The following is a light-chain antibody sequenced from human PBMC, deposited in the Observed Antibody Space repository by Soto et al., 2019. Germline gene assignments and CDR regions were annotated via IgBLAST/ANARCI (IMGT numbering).Light chain of an antibody. CDR2: GAS. CDR1: QSVTSN. J-gene: IGKJ2*01. Sequence: EIVMTQSPATLSVSPGERATLSCRASQSVTSNLAWYQQKPGQAPRLLIYGASSRATGIPARFGGSGSGTEFTLTISSVQSEDFAVYYCQQYNNWPPYTFGQGTKLQIK. CDR3: QQYNNWPPYT. V-gene: IGKV3-15*01.